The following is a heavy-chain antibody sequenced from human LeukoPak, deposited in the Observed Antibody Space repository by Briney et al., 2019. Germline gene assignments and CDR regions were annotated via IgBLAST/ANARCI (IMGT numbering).Heavy chain of an antibody. CDR3: AELGITMIGGV. CDR2: IYSGGST. J-gene: IGHJ6*04. V-gene: IGHV3-23*03. CDR1: GFTFSTYA. D-gene: IGHD3-10*02. Sequence: PGGSLRLSCAASGFTFSTYATSWVRQAPGKGLEWVSVIYSGGSTHYADSVKGRFTISRDNSKNTLYLQMNSLRAEDTAVYYCAELGITMIGGVWGKGTTVTISS.